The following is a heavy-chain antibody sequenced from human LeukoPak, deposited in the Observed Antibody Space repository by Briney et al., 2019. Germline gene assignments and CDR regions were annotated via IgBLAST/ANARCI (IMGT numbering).Heavy chain of an antibody. J-gene: IGHJ6*03. V-gene: IGHV4-59*01. CDR1: GGSISSYY. CDR3: ARDRVGQQLVGLKYYYYYMDV. CDR2: MYYSGST. D-gene: IGHD6-13*01. Sequence: SETLSLTCTVSGGSISSYYWSWIRQPPGKGLEWIGYMYYSGSTNYNPSLKSRVTISVDMSKNQVSLKLSSVTAADTAVYYCARDRVGQQLVGLKYYYYYMDVWGKGTTVTISS.